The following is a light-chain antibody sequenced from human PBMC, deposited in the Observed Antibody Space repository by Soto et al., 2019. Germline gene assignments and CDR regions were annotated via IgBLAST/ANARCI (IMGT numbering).Light chain of an antibody. CDR1: SSDVGDYNS. V-gene: IGLV2-14*01. CDR2: EVS. CDR3: SSSTSSSTVV. J-gene: IGLJ2*01. Sequence: QSVLTQPASVSGSPGQSITISCTGTSSDVGDYNSVSWYQQHPGKAPKLMIYEVSDRPSGVSHRFSGSKSGNTASLTISGLQAEDEADYYCSSSTSSSTVVFGGGTKLTVL.